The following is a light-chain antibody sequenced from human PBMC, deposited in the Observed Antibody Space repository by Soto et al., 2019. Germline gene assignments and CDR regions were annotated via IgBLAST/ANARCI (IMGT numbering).Light chain of an antibody. V-gene: IGKV1-5*01. CDR3: QQHNSYPLT. J-gene: IGKJ4*01. CDR1: QSISSW. CDR2: AAS. Sequence: DIQMTQSPSTLSAFVGDRVTITCRASQSISSWLAWYQQKPGKAPNLLIYAASSLESGVPSRFSGSASGTEFTLTISSLQPDDFATYYCQQHNSYPLTFGGGTKV.